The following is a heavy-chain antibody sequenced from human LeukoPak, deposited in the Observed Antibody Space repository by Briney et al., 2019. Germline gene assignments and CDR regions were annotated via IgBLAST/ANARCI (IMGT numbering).Heavy chain of an antibody. CDR3: ATAHALTTVENRSDY. J-gene: IGHJ4*02. CDR2: IYYSGST. D-gene: IGHD4-11*01. Sequence: SETLSLTCTVSGGSMSSCYWRWSRQPPRKGLEWMGSIYYSGSTYYNQPLKSPVPVSVDTSKNQLSLKLRSVTAADAAVYYCATAHALTTVENRSDYWGQGTLVTVSS. CDR1: GGSMSSCY. V-gene: IGHV4-59*12.